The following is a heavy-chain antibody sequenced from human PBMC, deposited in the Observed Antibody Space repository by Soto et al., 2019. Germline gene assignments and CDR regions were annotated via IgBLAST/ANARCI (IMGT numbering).Heavy chain of an antibody. Sequence: QVQLVESGGGVVQPGRSLRLSCVASGFTFTTYGMHWVRQAPGKGLEWVAVISYDGGTTYYADSVKGRFTISRDNSKNTLYLQMNSLRAEDTAVYYCAKSSLGSDSSGFQYWFFDLWGRGTLVSVSS. CDR1: GFTFTTYG. V-gene: IGHV3-30*18. J-gene: IGHJ2*01. CDR3: AKSSLGSDSSGFQYWFFDL. D-gene: IGHD3-22*01. CDR2: ISYDGGTT.